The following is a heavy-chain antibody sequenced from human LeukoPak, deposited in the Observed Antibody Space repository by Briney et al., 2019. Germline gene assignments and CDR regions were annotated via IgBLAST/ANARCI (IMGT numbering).Heavy chain of an antibody. CDR3: ARTRRGYYPNIDY. J-gene: IGHJ4*02. D-gene: IGHD3-22*01. V-gene: IGHV4-39*01. CDR1: GGSISSSSYY. Sequence: SETLSLTCTVSGGSISSSSYYWGWIRQPPGKELEWIGSIYYSGSTYYNPSLKSRVTISVDTSKNQFSLKLSSVTAADTAVYYCARTRRGYYPNIDYWGQGTLVTVSS. CDR2: IYYSGST.